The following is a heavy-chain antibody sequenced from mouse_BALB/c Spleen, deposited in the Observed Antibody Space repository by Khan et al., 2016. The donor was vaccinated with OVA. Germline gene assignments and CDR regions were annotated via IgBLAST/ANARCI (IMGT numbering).Heavy chain of an antibody. V-gene: IGHV1-5*01. Sequence: VQLQQSGTVLARPGASVKMSCKASGYSFTSYWMHWVKQRPGQGLEWIGAIYPGNSDSNYNQKFKGKAKLTAVTSASTANMELSSLTNEDSAVXYCTRWGYWFAYWGQGTLVTVSA. CDR1: GYSFTSYW. CDR3: TRWGYWFAY. J-gene: IGHJ3*01. D-gene: IGHD2-2*01. CDR2: IYPGNSDS.